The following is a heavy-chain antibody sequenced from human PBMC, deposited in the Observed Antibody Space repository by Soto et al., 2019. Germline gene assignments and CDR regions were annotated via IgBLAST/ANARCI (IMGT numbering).Heavy chain of an antibody. D-gene: IGHD3-22*01. CDR1: EDTFRNYA. Sequence: QVELVQSGAEVKKPGSSVKVSCQASEDTFRNYAIIWVRQAPGQGLEWMGGIIPIFGTANYAQKFQGRVTLTADISANTVYLEISSLRSEDTAVYYCASTKYDSSAYYYWYLGIWGRSNLVTVSS. V-gene: IGHV1-69*06. J-gene: IGHJ2*01. CDR3: ASTKYDSSAYYYWYLGI. CDR2: IIPIFGTA.